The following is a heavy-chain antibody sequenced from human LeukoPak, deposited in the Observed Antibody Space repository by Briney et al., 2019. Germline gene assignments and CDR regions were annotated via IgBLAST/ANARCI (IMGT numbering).Heavy chain of an antibody. Sequence: GGSLRLSCAASGFTFSNYAMSWVRQAPGKGLEWVSTFSGGGSRTSYADSVRGRFTISTDNSKNTLYLQMSGLRAEDTAVYYCAKVSSSSWYDLMDVWGQGTTVTVSS. CDR3: AKVSSSSWYDLMDV. CDR2: FSGGGSRT. CDR1: GFTFSNYA. J-gene: IGHJ6*02. V-gene: IGHV3-23*01. D-gene: IGHD6-13*01.